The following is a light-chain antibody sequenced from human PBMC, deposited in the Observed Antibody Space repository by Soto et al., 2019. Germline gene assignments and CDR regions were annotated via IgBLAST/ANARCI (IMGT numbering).Light chain of an antibody. CDR3: MQSLQTPWT. V-gene: IGKV2-28*01. CDR1: QSLLQSNGYNC. J-gene: IGKJ1*01. Sequence: DIVMTQSPLSLPVTPGEPASISCRSSQSLLQSNGYNCLDWYLQKPGQSPQLLIYMGSYRASGVXDXSRGSGSGTDFTLKISRVEAEDVGLYYCMQSLQTPWTFGQGTKVEVK. CDR2: MGS.